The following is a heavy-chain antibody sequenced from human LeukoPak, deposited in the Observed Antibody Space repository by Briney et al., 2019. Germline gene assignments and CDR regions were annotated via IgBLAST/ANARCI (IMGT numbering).Heavy chain of an antibody. J-gene: IGHJ6*02. D-gene: IGHD3-10*01. CDR1: GYTFTGYY. Sequence: ASVKVSCKASGYTFTGYYIHWVRQAPGHGLEWMGRIIPNSGGTNYAQNFQGRVTMTRDTSMNTAYMEVSRLTSDDTAVYYCARHPPGLGTYFHYYYALDVWGQGTTVTVSS. CDR2: IIPNSGGT. CDR3: ARHPPGLGTYFHYYYALDV. V-gene: IGHV1-2*06.